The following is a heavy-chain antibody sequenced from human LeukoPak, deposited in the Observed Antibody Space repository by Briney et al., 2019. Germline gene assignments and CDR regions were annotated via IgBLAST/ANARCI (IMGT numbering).Heavy chain of an antibody. Sequence: GGSLRLSCAASGFTFGTSAMNWVRQAPGKGLEWVSGISGSGGSTYYADSVKGRITISRDNSKNTLYLQMNSLRAGDTAVYYCTRGSYYYGSGWGQGTLVTVSS. V-gene: IGHV3-23*01. CDR2: ISGSGGST. J-gene: IGHJ4*02. CDR3: TRGSYYYGSG. D-gene: IGHD3-10*01. CDR1: GFTFGTSA.